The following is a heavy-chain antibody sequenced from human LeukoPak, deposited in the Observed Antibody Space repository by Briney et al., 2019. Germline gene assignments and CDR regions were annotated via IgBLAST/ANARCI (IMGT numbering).Heavy chain of an antibody. Sequence: NPSETLSLTCTVPGGSISSGDYYWSWIRQPPGKGLEWIGYIYYSGSTYYNPSLKSRVTISVDTSKNQFSLKLSSVTAADTAVYYCARHGRVDSSSSLFDYWGQGTLVTVSS. J-gene: IGHJ4*02. CDR1: GGSISSGDYY. CDR3: ARHGRVDSSSSLFDY. V-gene: IGHV4-30-4*08. D-gene: IGHD6-6*01. CDR2: IYYSGST.